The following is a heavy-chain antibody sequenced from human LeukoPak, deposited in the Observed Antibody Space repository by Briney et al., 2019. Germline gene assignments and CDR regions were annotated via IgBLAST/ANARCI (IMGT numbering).Heavy chain of an antibody. CDR3: ARQGGMAVAAGNWFDP. V-gene: IGHV3-30*01. Sequence: GGSLRLSCAASGLTFSSYAMHWVRQAPGKGLEWVAVISYDGSNKYYADSVKGRFTISRDNSKNTLYLQMNSLRAEDTAVYYCARQGGMAVAAGNWFDPWAREPWSPSPQ. CDR2: ISYDGSNK. CDR1: GLTFSSYA. J-gene: IGHJ5*02. D-gene: IGHD6-19*01.